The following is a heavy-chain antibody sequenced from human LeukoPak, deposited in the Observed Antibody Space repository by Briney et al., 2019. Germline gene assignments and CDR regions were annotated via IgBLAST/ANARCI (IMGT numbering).Heavy chain of an antibody. CDR3: ARNVEYCSNGRCYFDS. V-gene: IGHV3-21*01. J-gene: IGHJ4*02. CDR1: GFTFSSYR. D-gene: IGHD2-8*01. Sequence: GGSLRLSCAASGFTFSSYRMTWVRQAPGKGLEWVSSISSSSSYIYYADSVKGRFTISRDNSRSTLYLQMNSLGAEDTAVYYCARNVEYCSNGRCYFDSWGQGTLVTVSS. CDR2: ISSSSSYI.